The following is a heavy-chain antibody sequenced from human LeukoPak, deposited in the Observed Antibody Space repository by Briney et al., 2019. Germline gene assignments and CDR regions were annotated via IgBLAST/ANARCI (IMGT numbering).Heavy chain of an antibody. D-gene: IGHD3-10*01. CDR3: ARVFGSGSYQTIYYYMDV. CDR1: GYTFTGYY. V-gene: IGHV1-2*02. Sequence: GASVKVSCKASGYTFTGYYMHWVRQAPGQGLEWMGWINPNSGGTNYAQKFQGRVTMTRDTSISTAYMELSRLRSDDTAVYYCARVFGSGSYQTIYYYMDVWGKGTTVTVSS. J-gene: IGHJ6*03. CDR2: INPNSGGT.